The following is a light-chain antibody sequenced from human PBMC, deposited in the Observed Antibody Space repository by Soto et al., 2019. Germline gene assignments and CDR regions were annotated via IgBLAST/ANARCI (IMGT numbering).Light chain of an antibody. Sequence: QSVLTQPPSASGSPGQSVAISCTGTSSDVGGYNYVSWYQQHPGKAPKLIIYEVNRRPSGVPDRFSGSKSGNTASLTVSGLQAEDEADYYCSSYAHNVIYVFGTGTKVTVL. J-gene: IGLJ1*01. CDR1: SSDVGGYNY. CDR3: SSYAHNVIYV. CDR2: EVN. V-gene: IGLV2-8*01.